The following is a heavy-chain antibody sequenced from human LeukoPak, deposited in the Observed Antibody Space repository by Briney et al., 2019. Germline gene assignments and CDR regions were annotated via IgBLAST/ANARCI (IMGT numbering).Heavy chain of an antibody. CDR1: GDSISSYY. V-gene: IGHV4-34*01. CDR2: INHSGST. Sequence: PSETLSLTCTVSGDSISSYYWSWIRQPPGKGLEWIGEINHSGSTNYNPSLKSRVTISVDTSKNQFSLKLSSVTAADTAVYYCARALLDFWSGYLPRFYYMDVWGKGTTVTVSS. J-gene: IGHJ6*03. D-gene: IGHD3-3*01. CDR3: ARALLDFWSGYLPRFYYMDV.